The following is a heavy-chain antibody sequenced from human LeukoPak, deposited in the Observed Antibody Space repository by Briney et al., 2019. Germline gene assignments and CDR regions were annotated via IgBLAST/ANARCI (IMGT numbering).Heavy chain of an antibody. D-gene: IGHD3-10*01. V-gene: IGHV1-8*01. Sequence: GASVKVSCKASGYTFTSYDINWVRPATGQGLEWMGWMNPNGGNTGNAQTFQGRGTMTRNTSISTAYMELSSLRSEDTAVYYCAREDYGSGSSNYCMDVGGQGTTVTVS. CDR2: MNPNGGNT. J-gene: IGHJ6*02. CDR3: AREDYGSGSSNYCMDV. CDR1: GYTFTSYD.